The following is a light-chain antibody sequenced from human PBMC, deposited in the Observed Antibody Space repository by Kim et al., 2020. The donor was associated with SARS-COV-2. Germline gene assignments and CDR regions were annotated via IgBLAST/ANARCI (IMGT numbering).Light chain of an antibody. CDR2: DAS. CDR1: QSVNSY. J-gene: IGKJ5*01. CDR3: QQRDNWPPIT. V-gene: IGKV3-11*01. Sequence: SPGDRATLSCRASQSVNSYLAWYQQKPGQAPRLLIYDASNRATGIPPRFSGSGSGTDFTLTISSLEPEDFAVYYCQQRDNWPPITFGQGTRLEIK.